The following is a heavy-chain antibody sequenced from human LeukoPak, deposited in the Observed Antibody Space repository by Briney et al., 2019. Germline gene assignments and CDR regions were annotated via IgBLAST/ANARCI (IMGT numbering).Heavy chain of an antibody. V-gene: IGHV3-30*18. D-gene: IGHD6-19*01. J-gene: IGHJ4*02. CDR1: GFTFSTNG. CDR3: AKIAVAGKRGFDY. Sequence: GRSLSFSCAASGFTFSTNGRHWVRQAPGKGLEWVAVISYDGSNKYYADSVKGRFTISRDNSKNTLYLQMNSLRAEDTAVYYCAKIAVAGKRGFDYWGQGTLVTVSS. CDR2: ISYDGSNK.